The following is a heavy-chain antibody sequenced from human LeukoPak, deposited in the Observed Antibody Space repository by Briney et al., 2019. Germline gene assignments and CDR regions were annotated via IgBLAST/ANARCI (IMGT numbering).Heavy chain of an antibody. J-gene: IGHJ4*02. CDR3: AREARRIQLWFDY. V-gene: IGHV1-69*04. D-gene: IGHD5-18*01. Sequence: SVKVSCKASGGTFSSYAISWVRQAPGQRLEWMGRIITILGIANYAQKFQGRVTITADKSTSTAYMELSSLRSEDTAVYYCAREARRIQLWFDYWGQGTLVTVSS. CDR1: GGTFSSYA. CDR2: IITILGIA.